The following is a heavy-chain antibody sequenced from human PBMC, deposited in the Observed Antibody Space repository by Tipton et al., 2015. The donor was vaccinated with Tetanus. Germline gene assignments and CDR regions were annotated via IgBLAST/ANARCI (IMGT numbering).Heavy chain of an antibody. CDR3: AREFTV. V-gene: IGHV3-30-3*01. CDR1: GFTFSSHA. J-gene: IGHJ4*01. Sequence: SLRLSCAASGFTFSSHAMHWVRQAPGKGLEWVAVISYDGCNKYYADFVKGRFTISRDNSKNTLYLQMNSLRAEDTVVYYCAREFTVWGHGPLVSVSS. CDR2: ISYDGCNK. D-gene: IGHD4-17*01.